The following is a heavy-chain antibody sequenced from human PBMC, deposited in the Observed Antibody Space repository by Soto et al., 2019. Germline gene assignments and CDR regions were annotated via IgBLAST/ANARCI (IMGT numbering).Heavy chain of an antibody. J-gene: IGHJ4*01. V-gene: IGHV1-24*01. CDR2: FDPEDGET. Sequence: ASVKVSCKVSGYSLSGLSMYWVRQAPGKGLEWMASFDPEDGETLYAQDFQGRVTLTEDTSSGTAYMDLSSLTSDDTAVYFSATGVTTSCFVGCCFDYWG. D-gene: IGHD2-2*01. CDR3: ATGVTTSCFVGCCFDY. CDR1: GYSLSGLS.